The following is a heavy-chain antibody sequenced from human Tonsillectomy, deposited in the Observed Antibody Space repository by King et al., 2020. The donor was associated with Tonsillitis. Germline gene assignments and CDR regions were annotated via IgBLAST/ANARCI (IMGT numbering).Heavy chain of an antibody. CDR2: INHSGST. CDR3: ARAPNWGWARDYYYGMDV. D-gene: IGHD7-27*01. J-gene: IGHJ6*02. V-gene: IGHV4-34*01. Sequence: VQLQQWGAGLLKPSETLSLTCAVYGGSFSGYYWSWIRQPPGKGLEWIGEINHSGSTNYNPSLKSRVTISVDTSKNQFSLKLSSETAADTAVYYCARAPNWGWARDYYYGMDVWGQGTTVTVSS. CDR1: GGSFSGYY.